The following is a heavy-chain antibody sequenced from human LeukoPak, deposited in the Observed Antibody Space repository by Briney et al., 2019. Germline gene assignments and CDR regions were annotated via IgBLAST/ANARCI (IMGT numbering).Heavy chain of an antibody. J-gene: IGHJ6*02. Sequence: SQTLSLTCTVSGGSISSGEYYWSWIRQPPGKGLEWIGYIYYSGSTNYNPSLKSRVTISVDTSKNQFSLKLSSVTAADTAVYYCARTDYSNYYYGMDVWGQGTTVTVSS. D-gene: IGHD4-11*01. CDR2: IYYSGST. CDR3: ARTDYSNYYYGMDV. CDR1: GGSISSGEYY. V-gene: IGHV4-61*08.